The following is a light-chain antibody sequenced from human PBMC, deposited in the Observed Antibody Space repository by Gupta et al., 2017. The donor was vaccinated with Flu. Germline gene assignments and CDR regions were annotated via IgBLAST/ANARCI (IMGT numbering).Light chain of an antibody. CDR2: GAS. V-gene: IGKV4-1*01. CDR3: QQVYSGLVT. Sequence: SLGERATINCKSSQSVLDTSNNRNHLAWYQQKPGQPPKLLIYGASTRAAGVPDRFSGSGSGTDFSLSISSLQADDVAVYFCQQVYSGLVTFGQGTKVEI. J-gene: IGKJ2*01. CDR1: QSVLDTSNNRNH.